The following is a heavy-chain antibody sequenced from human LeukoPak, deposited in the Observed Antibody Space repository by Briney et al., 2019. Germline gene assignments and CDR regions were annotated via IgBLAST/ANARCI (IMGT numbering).Heavy chain of an antibody. J-gene: IGHJ4*02. Sequence: GGSLRLSCAASGFTFSSYAMHWVRQAPGKGLEWVAVISYDGSNKYYADSVKGRFTISRDNSKNTLYLQMNSLRAEDTAVYYCARDPTYYDSSGYPYYFDYWGQGTLVTVSS. CDR1: GFTFSSYA. CDR2: ISYDGSNK. D-gene: IGHD3-22*01. V-gene: IGHV3-30*04. CDR3: ARDPTYYDSSGYPYYFDY.